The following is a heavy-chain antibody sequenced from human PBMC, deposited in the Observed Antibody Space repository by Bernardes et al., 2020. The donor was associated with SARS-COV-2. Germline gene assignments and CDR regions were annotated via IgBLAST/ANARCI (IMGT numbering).Heavy chain of an antibody. CDR1: EYTFTDYY. CDR3: ARVGSGTYPPDFDY. D-gene: IGHD3-3*01. V-gene: IGHV1-2*02. Sequence: ASVKVSCKASEYTFTDYYIHWVRQAPGQGLEWMGWINPNSGGTNYAQKFQGRVTMTCDTSISTAYMDLSRLRSDDTAVYYCARVGSGTYPPDFDYWGQGTLVTVSS. CDR2: INPNSGGT. J-gene: IGHJ4*02.